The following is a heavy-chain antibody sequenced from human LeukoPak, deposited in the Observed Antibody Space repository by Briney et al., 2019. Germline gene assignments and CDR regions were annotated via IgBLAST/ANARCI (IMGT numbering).Heavy chain of an antibody. CDR2: IKEDGSAQ. J-gene: IGHJ5*02. CDR1: GFTFNGYW. D-gene: IGHD2-2*01. V-gene: IGHV3-7*01. Sequence: PGGSLRLSFAASGFTFNGYWMSWVRQAPGKGLEWVTNIKEDGSAQYYVGSVKGRFTISRDNAKNSLNLQMNSLRAEDTAVYYCATSSNAPGNHWGQGTLVTVSS. CDR3: ATSSNAPGNH.